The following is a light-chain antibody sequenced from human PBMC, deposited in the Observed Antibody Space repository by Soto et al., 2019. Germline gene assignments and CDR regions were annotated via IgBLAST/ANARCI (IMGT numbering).Light chain of an antibody. Sequence: QSALTQPPSVSGSPGQSVAISCTGTSSDVGGYNRVSWYQQVPGKAPKLLIYDVSNRPSGGSTRFSGSTSGNTASLTISGLQAEDEADYYCTSYASGSAYVFGPGTKLTVL. V-gene: IGLV2-18*02. CDR3: TSYASGSAYV. CDR1: SSDVGGYNR. CDR2: DVS. J-gene: IGLJ1*01.